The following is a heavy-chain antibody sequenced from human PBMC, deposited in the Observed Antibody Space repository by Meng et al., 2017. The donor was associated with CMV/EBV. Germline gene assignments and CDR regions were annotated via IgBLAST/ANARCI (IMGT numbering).Heavy chain of an antibody. J-gene: IGHJ6*02. CDR3: ASKSTAHTGQGGMDV. V-gene: IGHV1-8*01. Sequence: ASVKVSCKASGYTFTGYDINWVRQATGQGLEWMGWMNPNSGNTGYAQKFQGRVTMTRNTSISTAYMELSSLRSEDTAVYYCASKSTAHTGQGGMDVWGQGTTVTVSS. D-gene: IGHD4-17*01. CDR2: MNPNSGNT. CDR1: GYTFTGYD.